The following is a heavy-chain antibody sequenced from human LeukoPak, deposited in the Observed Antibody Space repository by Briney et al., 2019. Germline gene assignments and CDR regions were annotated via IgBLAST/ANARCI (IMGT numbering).Heavy chain of an antibody. V-gene: IGHV3-15*01. J-gene: IGHJ4*02. D-gene: IGHD4-17*01. CDR1: GFAFSNAW. Sequence: GGSLRLSCAASGFAFSNAWMSWVRQAPGKGLEWVGRIKSKTDGGTTAYAAPVKGRFTISRDDSKNMLYLQMNSLKTEDTAIYYCVHNDYGSTWGQGTLVTVSS. CDR2: IKSKTDGGTT. CDR3: VHNDYGST.